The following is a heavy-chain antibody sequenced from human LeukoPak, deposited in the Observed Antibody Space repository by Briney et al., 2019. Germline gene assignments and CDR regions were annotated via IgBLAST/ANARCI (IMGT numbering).Heavy chain of an antibody. CDR2: IYPGDSDT. CDR1: GYSFTSYW. D-gene: IGHD5-24*01. CDR3: ARRATLEMAPDYFAY. J-gene: IGHJ4*02. Sequence: GESLKISCKGSGYSFTSYWIGWVRQMPGKGLEWMVIIYPGDSDTRYSPSFQGQVTISADKSIITAYLQWSSMKASDTAMYYCARRATLEMAPDYFAYWGQGTLVTVSS. V-gene: IGHV5-51*01.